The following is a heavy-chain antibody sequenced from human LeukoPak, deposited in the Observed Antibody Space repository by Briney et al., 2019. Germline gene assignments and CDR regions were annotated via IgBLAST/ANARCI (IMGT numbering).Heavy chain of an antibody. D-gene: IGHD2-15*01. CDR3: AKGSGSSCYSPCDY. CDR2: ICANDGNT. Sequence: ETLSLTCTVSGDSINSLDLWSWVRQPPGKGLEWVSVICANDGNTYYADAVKGRFTISRDNSKDTLYLQMDSLRAEDTAVYYCAKGSGSSCYSPCDYWGQGILVTVSS. V-gene: IGHV3-23*01. J-gene: IGHJ4*02. CDR1: GDSINSLD.